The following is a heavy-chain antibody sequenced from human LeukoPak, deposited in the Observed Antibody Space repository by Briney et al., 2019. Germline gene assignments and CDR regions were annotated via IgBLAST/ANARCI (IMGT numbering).Heavy chain of an antibody. CDR3: ARGGSGYSGYDSRDWYFDL. D-gene: IGHD5-12*01. CDR1: GFTFSSYD. Sequence: GGSLRLSCAASGFTFSSYDMHWVRQATGKGLEWVSAIGTAGDTYYPGSVRGRFTISRENAKNSLYLQMNSLRAGDTAVYYCARGGSGYSGYDSRDWYFDLWGRGTLVTVSS. CDR2: IGTAGDT. V-gene: IGHV3-13*01. J-gene: IGHJ2*01.